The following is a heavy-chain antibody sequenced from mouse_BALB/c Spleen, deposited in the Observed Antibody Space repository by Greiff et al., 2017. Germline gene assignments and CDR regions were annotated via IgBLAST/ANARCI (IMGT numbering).Heavy chain of an antibody. CDR2: ISSGGSYT. J-gene: IGHJ4*01. D-gene: IGHD4-1*01. CDR3: TREITGYYYAMDY. V-gene: IGHV5-6-4*01. Sequence: EVKLMESGGGLVKPGGSLKLSCAASGFTFSSYTMSWVRQTPEKRLEWVATISSGGSYTYYPDSVKGRFTISSDNAKNTLYLQMSSLKSEDTAMYYCTREITGYYYAMDYWGQGTSVTVSS. CDR1: GFTFSSYT.